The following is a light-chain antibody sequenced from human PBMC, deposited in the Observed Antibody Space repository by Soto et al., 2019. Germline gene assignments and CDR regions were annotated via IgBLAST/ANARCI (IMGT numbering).Light chain of an antibody. CDR3: SSYSSISYAI. CDR2: DVS. J-gene: IGLJ2*01. V-gene: IGLV2-14*01. CDR1: TSDVGAYNY. Sequence: QSALTQPASVSGSPGQSITISCTGTTSDVGAYNYVSWYQQHPGEAPRLMIYDVSYRPSGVSNRFSGSKSGNTASLTISGLRAEDEADYYCSSYSSISYAIFGGGTKLTVL.